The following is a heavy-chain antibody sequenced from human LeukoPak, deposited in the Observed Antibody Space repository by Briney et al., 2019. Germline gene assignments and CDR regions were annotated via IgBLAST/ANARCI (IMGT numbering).Heavy chain of an antibody. Sequence: GGSLRLSCAASGFTVSSNDMSWVRQAPGQGLEWVSLIYSGGSAYYADSVKGRFTISRDNSKNTLYLQMNSLRAEDTAVYYCARPAGYDFWSGHIGDYWGQGTLVTVSS. V-gene: IGHV3-53*05. J-gene: IGHJ4*02. CDR3: ARPAGYDFWSGHIGDY. D-gene: IGHD3-3*01. CDR2: IYSGGSA. CDR1: GFTVSSND.